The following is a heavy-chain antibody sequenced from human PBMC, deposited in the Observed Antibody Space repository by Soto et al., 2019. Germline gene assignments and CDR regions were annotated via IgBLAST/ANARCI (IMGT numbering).Heavy chain of an antibody. V-gene: IGHV3-23*01. Sequence: GGSMRLSCADSGFRFSSYSMSWVRQTPGKGLEWVAAITATGDRTYYADSVTGRFTISRDNSKKTHYLQMTSLRAEDTAMYYCATMNGYFEYWGQGTPVTVSS. CDR2: ITATGDRT. CDR1: GFRFSSYS. J-gene: IGHJ4*02. D-gene: IGHD3-22*01. CDR3: ATMNGYFEY.